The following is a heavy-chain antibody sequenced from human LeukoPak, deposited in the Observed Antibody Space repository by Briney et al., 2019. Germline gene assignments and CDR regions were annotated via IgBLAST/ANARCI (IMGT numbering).Heavy chain of an antibody. CDR1: GGSISIYH. CDR3: ARDEPDSSSWYGDAFDI. D-gene: IGHD6-13*01. J-gene: IGHJ3*02. V-gene: IGHV4-4*07. CDR2: IKTSGST. Sequence: SETLSLTCTVSGGSISIYHWNWIRQPAGKGQEWIGRIKTSGSTDYNPSLKSRVTMSVDTSRNQFSLKLSSVTAADTAVYYCARDEPDSSSWYGDAFDIWGQGTMVTVSS.